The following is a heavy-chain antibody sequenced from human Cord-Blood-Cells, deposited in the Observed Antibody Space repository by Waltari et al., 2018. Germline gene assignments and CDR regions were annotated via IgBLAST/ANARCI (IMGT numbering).Heavy chain of an antibody. CDR2: MNPNSGNK. D-gene: IGHD7-27*01. Sequence: QVQLVQSGAEVKKPGASVKVSCKASGYTFTSYEINWVRQATGKGLGWMGWMNPNSGNKGYSQKFQGRVTSTRNTSISTAYMELSSRRSEDTAVYYCARDRLTGDAFDIWGQGTMVTVSS. V-gene: IGHV1-8*03. CDR1: GYTFTSYE. J-gene: IGHJ3*02. CDR3: ARDRLTGDAFDI.